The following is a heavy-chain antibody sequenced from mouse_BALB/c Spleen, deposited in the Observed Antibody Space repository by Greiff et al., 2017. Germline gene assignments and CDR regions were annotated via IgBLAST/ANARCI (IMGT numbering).Heavy chain of an antibody. CDR3: ARGSITTTAGYYYAMDY. CDR1: GFNIKDTY. Sequence: EVQGVESGAELVKPGASVKLSCTASGFNIKDTYMHWVKQRPEQGLEWIGRIDPANGNTKYDPKFQGKATITADTSSNTAYLQLSSLTSEDTAVYYCARGSITTTAGYYYAMDYWGQGTSVTVSS. D-gene: IGHD2-4*01. CDR2: IDPANGNT. V-gene: IGHV14-3*02. J-gene: IGHJ4*01.